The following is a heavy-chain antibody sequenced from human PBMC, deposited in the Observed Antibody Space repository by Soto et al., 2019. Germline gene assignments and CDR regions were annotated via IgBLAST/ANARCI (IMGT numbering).Heavy chain of an antibody. V-gene: IGHV4-59*01. CDR3: ARVRHQLDRWFEP. Sequence: SETLSLTCTVSGCSISSYYWSWIRQPPGKGLEWIGYIYYSGSTNYNPSLKSRVTISVDTSKNQFSLKLSSVTAADTAVYYCARVRHQLDRWFEPWGPGTLVTVSS. J-gene: IGHJ5*02. CDR2: IYYSGST. CDR1: GCSISSYY. D-gene: IGHD6-13*01.